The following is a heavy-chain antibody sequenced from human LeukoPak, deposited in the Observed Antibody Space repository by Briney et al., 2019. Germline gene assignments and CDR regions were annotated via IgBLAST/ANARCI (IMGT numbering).Heavy chain of an antibody. CDR1: GFTFSSYS. J-gene: IGHJ4*02. V-gene: IGHV3-30*18. Sequence: PGGSLRLSCAASGFTFSSYSMHWVRQAPGKGLEWVAVISYDGSNKYYADSVKGRFTISRDNSKNTLYLQMNSLRAEDTAVYYCAKSLLDLNRGSYILFDYRGQGTLVTVSS. D-gene: IGHD1-26*01. CDR3: AKSLLDLNRGSYILFDY. CDR2: ISYDGSNK.